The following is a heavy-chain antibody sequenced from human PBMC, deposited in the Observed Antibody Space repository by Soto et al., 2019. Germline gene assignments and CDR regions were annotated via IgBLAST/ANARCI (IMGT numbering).Heavy chain of an antibody. J-gene: IGHJ5*02. CDR1: GYTLSGYH. CDR2: INTNTGDT. CDR3: ARWVGASNWFDP. Sequence: ASVKVSCKASGYTLSGYHIQWVRQAPGQGLEWMGWINTNTGDTNYAQKYQGWATMTRDTSINTAFLQLSRLTSDDTAVYFCARWVGASNWFDPWGQGTLVTVSS. D-gene: IGHD1-26*01. V-gene: IGHV1-2*04.